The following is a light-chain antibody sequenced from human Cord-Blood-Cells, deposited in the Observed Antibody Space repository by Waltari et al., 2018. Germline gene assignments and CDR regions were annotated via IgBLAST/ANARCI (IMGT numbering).Light chain of an antibody. V-gene: IGKV3-20*01. Sequence: DIVLTQSPGTLSLSPGESATLSCRASQSVSSSYLAWYQQKPGQAPRLLIYGASSRATGIPDRFSGSGSGTDFTLTISRLEPEDLAVYYCQQYGSSPPITFGQGTRLEIK. CDR3: QQYGSSPPIT. CDR1: QSVSSSY. J-gene: IGKJ5*01. CDR2: GAS.